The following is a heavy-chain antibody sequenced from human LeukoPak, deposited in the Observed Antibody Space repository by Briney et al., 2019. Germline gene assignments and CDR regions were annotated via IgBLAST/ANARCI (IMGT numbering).Heavy chain of an antibody. CDR2: IKEDGGEG. CDR1: GFTFSSYG. V-gene: IGHV3-7*01. Sequence: GGSLRLSCAASGFTFSSYGMHWVRQAPGKGLEWVATIKEDGGEGYYVDSVKGRFTISRDNAKNSLYLQMSSLRAEDTAVYYCARESITMVRGNYYYGMDVWGQGTTVTVSS. J-gene: IGHJ6*02. D-gene: IGHD3-10*01. CDR3: ARESITMVRGNYYYGMDV.